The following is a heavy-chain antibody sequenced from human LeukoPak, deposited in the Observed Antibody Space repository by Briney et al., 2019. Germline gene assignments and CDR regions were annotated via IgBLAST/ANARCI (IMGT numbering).Heavy chain of an antibody. D-gene: IGHD3-22*01. CDR3: AREGSSGYYFREYYFDY. J-gene: IGHJ4*02. Sequence: GGSLRLSCAASGFTFSSYAMSWVRQAPGKGLEWVSVIYSGGSTYYADSVKGRFTISRHNSKNTLYLQMNSLRAEDTAVYYCAREGSSGYYFREYYFDYWGQGTLVTVSS. CDR1: GFTFSSYA. CDR2: IYSGGST. V-gene: IGHV3-53*04.